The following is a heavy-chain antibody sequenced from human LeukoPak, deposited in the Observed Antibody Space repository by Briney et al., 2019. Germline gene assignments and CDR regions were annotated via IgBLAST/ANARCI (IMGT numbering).Heavy chain of an antibody. V-gene: IGHV3-23*01. CDR1: GFTFSSYA. Sequence: GGSLRLSCAASGFTFSSYAMSWVRQAPGKGLEWVSAISGSGGSTYYADSVKGRFTISRDNSKNTLYLQMNSLRAEDTAVYYCAKKGPRYCSGGSCYYFDYWGQGTLVTVSS. J-gene: IGHJ4*02. CDR3: AKKGPRYCSGGSCYYFDY. D-gene: IGHD2-15*01. CDR2: ISGSGGST.